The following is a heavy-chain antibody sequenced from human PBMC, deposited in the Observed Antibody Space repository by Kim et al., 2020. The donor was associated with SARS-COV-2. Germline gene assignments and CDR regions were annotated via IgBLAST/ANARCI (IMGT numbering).Heavy chain of an antibody. D-gene: IGHD6-13*01. CDR1: GFTFSSYG. CDR3: ANYIAAAEDAFDI. J-gene: IGHJ3*02. CDR2: ISYDGSNK. V-gene: IGHV3-30*18. Sequence: GGSLRLSCAASGFTFSSYGMHWVRQAPGKGLEWVAVISYDGSNKYYADSVKGRFTISRDNSKNTLYLQMNSLRAEDTAVYYCANYIAAAEDAFDIWGQWT.